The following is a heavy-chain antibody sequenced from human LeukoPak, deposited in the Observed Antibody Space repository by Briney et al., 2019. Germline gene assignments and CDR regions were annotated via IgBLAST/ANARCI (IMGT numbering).Heavy chain of an antibody. V-gene: IGHV4-59*01. J-gene: IGHJ4*02. CDR3: ARGLYCSGGSCFYDY. CDR2: IYYSGST. CDR1: GGSISSYY. D-gene: IGHD2-15*01. Sequence: SETLSLTCTVSGGSISSYYRSWIRQPPGKGLEWIGYIYYSGSTNYNPSLKSRVTISVDASKNQFSLKLSSVTAADTAVYYCARGLYCSGGSCFYDYWGQGTLVTVSS.